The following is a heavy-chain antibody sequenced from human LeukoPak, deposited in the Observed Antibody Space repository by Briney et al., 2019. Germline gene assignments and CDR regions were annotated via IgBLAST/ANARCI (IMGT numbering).Heavy chain of an antibody. J-gene: IGHJ5*02. V-gene: IGHV4-34*01. CDR2: INHSGST. CDR3: ASTSSGRTAINWFDP. Sequence: SDTLSLTRAVYGGSFKCYYWSWIRQPPGKGLAWIGEINHSGSTNYNPSLRSRVAISVDTSKNQFSLKLSSVTAADTAVYYCASTSSGRTAINWFDPWGQGTLVTVSS. D-gene: IGHD1-26*01. CDR1: GGSFKCYY.